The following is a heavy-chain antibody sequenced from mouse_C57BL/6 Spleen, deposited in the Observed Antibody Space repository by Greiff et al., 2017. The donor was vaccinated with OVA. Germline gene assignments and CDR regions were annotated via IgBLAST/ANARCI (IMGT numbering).Heavy chain of an antibody. V-gene: IGHV5-17*01. J-gene: IGHJ1*03. Sequence: DVQLVESGGGLVKPGGSLKLSCAASGFTFSDYGMHWVRQAPEKGLEWVAYISSGSSTIYYADTVKGRFTISRDNAKNTLFLQMTSLRSEDTAMYYCASNWDWYFDVWGTGTTVTVSS. CDR2: ISSGSSTI. CDR3: ASNWDWYFDV. D-gene: IGHD4-1*01. CDR1: GFTFSDYG.